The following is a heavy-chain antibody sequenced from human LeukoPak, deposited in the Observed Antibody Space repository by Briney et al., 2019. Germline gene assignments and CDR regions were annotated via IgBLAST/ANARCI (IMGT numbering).Heavy chain of an antibody. J-gene: IGHJ6*03. CDR1: GYYISSGYF. V-gene: IGHV4-38-2*01. Sequence: ETLSLICDVSGYYISSGYFWGWMRQPPGKGLEWVGSINSTGGTYYNPSLRSRVTICADTSKNQFSLKVTSVTAADTAIYYCASKPTVIKSIYMDVWGKGTTVTVSS. CDR3: ASKPTVIKSIYMDV. CDR2: INSTGGT. D-gene: IGHD3-9*01.